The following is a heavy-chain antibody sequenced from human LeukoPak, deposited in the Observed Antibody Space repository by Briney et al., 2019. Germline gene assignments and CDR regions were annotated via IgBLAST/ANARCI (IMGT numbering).Heavy chain of an antibody. CDR1: GFTFSSYG. CDR2: ISYDGSNK. D-gene: IGHD6-13*01. Sequence: GGSLRLSCAASGFTFSSYGMHWVRQAPGKGLEWVAVISYDGSNKYYADSVKGRFTISRDNSKNTLYLQMNSLRAEDTAVYYCAKRAKGSSWHDYWGQGTLVTVSS. J-gene: IGHJ4*02. V-gene: IGHV3-30*18. CDR3: AKRAKGSSWHDY.